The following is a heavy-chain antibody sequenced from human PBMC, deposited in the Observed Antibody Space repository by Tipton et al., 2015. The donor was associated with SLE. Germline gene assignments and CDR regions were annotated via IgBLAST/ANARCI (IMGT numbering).Heavy chain of an antibody. CDR1: GGSISSSSYY. J-gene: IGHJ2*01. CDR2: IYYSGST. CDR3: ARDSRLHWYFDL. V-gene: IGHV4-39*07. Sequence: TLSLTCTVSGGSISSSSYYWAWIRQPPGNGLEWIGSIYYSGSTYYNPSLKSRVTIPVDTSKNQFSLKLSSVTAADTAVYYCARDSRLHWYFDLWGRGTLVTVSS. D-gene: IGHD2-2*01.